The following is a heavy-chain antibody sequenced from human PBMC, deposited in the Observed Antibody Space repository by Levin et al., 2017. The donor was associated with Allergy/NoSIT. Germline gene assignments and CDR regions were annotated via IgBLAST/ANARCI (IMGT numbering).Heavy chain of an antibody. D-gene: IGHD7-27*01. CDR1: GFMFSSYN. CDR2: ISSEGNYI. CDR3: ASGGWGSTFDI. V-gene: IGHV3-21*01. J-gene: IGHJ3*02. Sequence: GESLKISCAASGFMFSSYNMNWVRQAPGKGLEWVSSISSEGNYIHYADSLKGRFTISRDNAKESLFLQLNSLRAEDTAVYYCASGGWGSTFDIWGQGTMVTVSS.